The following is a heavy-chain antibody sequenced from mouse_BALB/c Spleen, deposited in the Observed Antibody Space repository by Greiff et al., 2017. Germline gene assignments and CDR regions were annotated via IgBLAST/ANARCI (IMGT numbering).Heavy chain of an antibody. CDR1: GYTFTEYI. CDR2: FYPGSGSI. Sequence: QVQLQQSGAGLVKPGASVKLSCTASGYTFTEYIIHWVKQRPGQGLEWIGWFYPGSGSIKYNEKFKDKATLTADKSSSTVYMELSRMTSEDAAVYFCARHEGGGYGYAMDYWGQGTSVTVSS. V-gene: IGHV1-62-2*01. CDR3: ARHEGGGYGYAMDY. J-gene: IGHJ4*01. D-gene: IGHD2-2*01.